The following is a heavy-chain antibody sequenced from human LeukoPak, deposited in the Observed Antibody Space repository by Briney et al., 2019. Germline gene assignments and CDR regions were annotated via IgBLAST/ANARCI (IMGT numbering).Heavy chain of an antibody. CDR1: GGSISSYY. Sequence: LETLSLTCTVSGGSISSYYWSWIRQPPGKGLEWIGYIYYSGSTNYNPSLKSRVTISVDTSKNQFSLKLSSVTAADTAVYYCARRRAARRGAFDIWGQGTMVTVSS. V-gene: IGHV4-59*12. CDR2: IYYSGST. J-gene: IGHJ3*02. CDR3: ARRRAARRGAFDI. D-gene: IGHD6-6*01.